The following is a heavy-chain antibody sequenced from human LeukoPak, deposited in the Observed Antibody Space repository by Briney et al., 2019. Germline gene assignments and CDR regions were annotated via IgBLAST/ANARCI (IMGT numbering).Heavy chain of an antibody. D-gene: IGHD2-8*01. Sequence: PGGSLRLSCAASGFTFNNYEMIWVRQAPGKGLEWVSYISSSGNTIYYADSVKGRFTISRDNSKNTLYLQMNSLRAEDTAVYYCAKDRDIVLMVYAIGDGFDYWGQGTLVAVSS. CDR2: ISSSGNTI. CDR1: GFTFNNYE. J-gene: IGHJ4*02. V-gene: IGHV3-48*03. CDR3: AKDRDIVLMVYAIGDGFDY.